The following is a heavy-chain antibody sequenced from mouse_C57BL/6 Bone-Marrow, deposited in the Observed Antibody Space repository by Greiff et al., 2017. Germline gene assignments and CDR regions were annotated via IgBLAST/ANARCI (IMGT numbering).Heavy chain of an antibody. Sequence: VQLKQSGGDLVKPGGSLKLSCAASGFTFSSYGMSWVRQTPDKRLEWVATISSGGSYTYYPDSVKGRFTISRDNAKNTLYLQMSSLKSEDTAMYYCARRLGRFWGQGTTLTVSS. CDR1: GFTFSSYG. V-gene: IGHV5-6*01. CDR3: ARRLGRF. D-gene: IGHD4-1*01. CDR2: ISSGGSYT. J-gene: IGHJ2*01.